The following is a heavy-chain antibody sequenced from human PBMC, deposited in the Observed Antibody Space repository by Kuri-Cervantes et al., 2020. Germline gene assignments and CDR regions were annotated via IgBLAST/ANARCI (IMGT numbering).Heavy chain of an antibody. J-gene: IGHJ4*02. CDR2: IYYSGST. CDR1: GGSISSYY. V-gene: IGHV4-59*01. CDR3: ARGGGASFDY. Sequence: SETLSLTCTASGGSISSYYWSWIRQPPGKGLEWIGYIYYSGSTNYNPSLKSRVTISVDTSKNQFSLKLSSVTAADTAVYYCARGGGASFDYWGQGTLVTVSS. D-gene: IGHD4-17*01.